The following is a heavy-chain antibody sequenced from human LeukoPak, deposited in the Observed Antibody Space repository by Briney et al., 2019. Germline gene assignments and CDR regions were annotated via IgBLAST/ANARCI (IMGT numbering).Heavy chain of an antibody. CDR1: GGTFSSYA. CDR2: IIPIFGTA. CDR3: ATSASPSYGGNSGLSDDY. D-gene: IGHD4-23*01. Sequence: SVKVSCKASGGTFSSYAISWVRQAPGQGLEWMGGIIPIFGTANYAQKFQGRVTITTDESTSTAYMELSSLRSEDTAVYYCATSASPSYGGNSGLSDDYWGQGTLVTVSS. J-gene: IGHJ4*02. V-gene: IGHV1-69*05.